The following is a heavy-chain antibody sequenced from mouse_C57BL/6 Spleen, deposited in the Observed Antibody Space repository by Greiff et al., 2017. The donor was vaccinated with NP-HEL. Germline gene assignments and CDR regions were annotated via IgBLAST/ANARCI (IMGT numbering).Heavy chain of an antibody. D-gene: IGHD2-3*01. J-gene: IGHJ3*01. CDR2: IYPGSGNT. V-gene: IGHV1-66*01. CDR3: ARSSGYYPFAY. CDR1: GYSFTSYY. Sequence: VQLQQSGPELVKPGASVKISCKASGYSFTSYYIHWVKQRPGQGLEWIGWIYPGSGNTKYNEKFKGKATLTADTSSSTAYMQLSSLTSEDSAVYYCARSSGYYPFAYWGQGTLVTVSA.